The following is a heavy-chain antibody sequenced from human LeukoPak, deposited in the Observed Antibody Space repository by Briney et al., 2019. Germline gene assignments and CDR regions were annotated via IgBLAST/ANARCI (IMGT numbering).Heavy chain of an antibody. CDR3: ARDFATMTMVVRYWYFDL. CDR2: ISSSGSTI. CDR1: GFTFSSYE. D-gene: IGHD4-23*01. Sequence: GGSLRLSCAASGFTFSSYEMNWVRQAPGKGLEGVSYISSSGSTIYYTDSVKGRFTISRDNAKNSLYLQMNSLRAEDTAVYYCARDFATMTMVVRYWYFDLWGRGTLVTVSS. V-gene: IGHV3-48*03. J-gene: IGHJ2*01.